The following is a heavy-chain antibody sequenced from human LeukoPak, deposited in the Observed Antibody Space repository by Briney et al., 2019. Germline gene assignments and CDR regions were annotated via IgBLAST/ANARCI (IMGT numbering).Heavy chain of an antibody. V-gene: IGHV1-69*02. D-gene: IGHD6-19*01. CDR1: GGTFSSYT. CDR3: ARGNWNAYSSGYFDY. CDR2: IIPILGIA. J-gene: IGHJ4*02. Sequence: SVKVSCKASGGTFSSYTISWVRQTPGHGLEWMGRIIPILGIANYAQKFQGRVTITADKSTSTAYMELSSLRSEDTAVFYCARGNWNAYSSGYFDYWGQGTLVTVSS.